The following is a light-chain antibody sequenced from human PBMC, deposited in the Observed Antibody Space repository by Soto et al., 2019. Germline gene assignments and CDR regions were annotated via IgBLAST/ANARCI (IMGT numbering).Light chain of an antibody. J-gene: IGKJ1*01. CDR2: VTS. Sequence: EVVLTNSPGTLCLSPGERATLSCRACQGSNSIYLALYQQTPGQAPRLHVYVTSYRAMGVPDRFSVSGSGTDFALTISILEPEDSAVDCCQQYESAPWTFGQGTKVDI. V-gene: IGKV3-20*01. CDR1: QGSNSIY. CDR3: QQYESAPWT.